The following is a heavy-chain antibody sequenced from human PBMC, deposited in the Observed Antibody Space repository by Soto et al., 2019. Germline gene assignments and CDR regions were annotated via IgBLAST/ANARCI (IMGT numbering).Heavy chain of an antibody. CDR1: GYTFTSYG. D-gene: IGHD1-1*01. Sequence: ASVKVSCKASGYTFTSYGISWVRQAPGQGLEWMGWTSAYNGNTNYAQKLQGRVTMTTDTSTSTAYMELRSLRSDDTAVYYCARDNEDDNYFDYWGQGTRFTVPS. CDR3: ARDNEDDNYFDY. J-gene: IGHJ4*02. V-gene: IGHV1-18*01. CDR2: TSAYNGNT.